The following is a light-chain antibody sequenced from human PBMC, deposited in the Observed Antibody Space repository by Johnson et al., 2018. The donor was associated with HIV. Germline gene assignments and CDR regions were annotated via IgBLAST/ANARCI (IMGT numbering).Light chain of an antibody. V-gene: IGLV1-51*01. CDR1: SSNIGNNF. CDR3: GTWDSSLSAGPLYV. J-gene: IGLJ1*01. Sequence: QSMLTQPPSVSAAPVQKVTISCSGSSSNIGNNFVSWYQQLPGTAPKLLIYDNNKRPSGIPDRFSGSKSGTSVTLAITGLQTGDEADYYCGTWDSSLSAGPLYVFGTGTKVTVL. CDR2: DNN.